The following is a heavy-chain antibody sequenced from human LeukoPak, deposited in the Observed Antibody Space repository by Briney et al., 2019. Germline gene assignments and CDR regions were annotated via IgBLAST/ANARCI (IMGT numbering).Heavy chain of an antibody. CDR3: STPTRFITPFDY. CDR2: ISGSGGST. Sequence: GGSLRLSCAASGFTFSSYAMSWVRQAPGKGLEWVSAISGSGGSTYYADSVKGRFTISRDNSKNTLYLQMNSLRAEDTAVYYLSTPTRFITPFDYWGQGTLVTVSS. V-gene: IGHV3-23*01. D-gene: IGHD3-22*01. J-gene: IGHJ4*02. CDR1: GFTFSSYA.